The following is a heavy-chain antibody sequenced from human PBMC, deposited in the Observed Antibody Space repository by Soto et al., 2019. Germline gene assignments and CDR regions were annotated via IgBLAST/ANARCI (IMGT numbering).Heavy chain of an antibody. CDR2: ISYDGSNK. CDR1: GFSFRSYA. V-gene: IGHV3-30-3*01. CDR3: ARDRGTMIVVASAVVDY. J-gene: IGHJ4*02. Sequence: GGSLRRSCAASGFSFRSYAMHGVRQAPGKGLEWVAVISYDGSNKYYADSVKGRFTISRDNSKNTLYLQMNSLRAEDTAVYYCARDRGTMIVVASAVVDYWGQGTLVTVSS. D-gene: IGHD3-22*01.